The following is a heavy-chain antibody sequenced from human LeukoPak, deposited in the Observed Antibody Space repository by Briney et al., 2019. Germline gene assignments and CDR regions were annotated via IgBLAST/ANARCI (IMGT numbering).Heavy chain of an antibody. D-gene: IGHD1-7*01. J-gene: IGHJ5*02. CDR2: IYYSGST. V-gene: IGHV4-38-2*02. Sequence: SETLSLTCTVSGYSISSGFYWGWIRQPPGKGLEWIGSIYYSGSTYYNPSLKSRVTISVDTSKNQFSLKLSSVTAADTAVYYCARVDVRYNWNSRTPAGFDPWGQGTLVTVSS. CDR1: GYSISSGFY. CDR3: ARVDVRYNWNSRTPAGFDP.